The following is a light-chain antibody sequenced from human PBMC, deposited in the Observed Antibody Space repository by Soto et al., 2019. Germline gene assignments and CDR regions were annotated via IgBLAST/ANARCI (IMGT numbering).Light chain of an antibody. J-gene: IGLJ3*02. CDR2: DVN. V-gene: IGLV2-11*01. CDR3: CAYAGSYSWV. Sequence: QSALTQPRSVSGSPGQSVTISCTGTSSDVGGYNYVSWYQQHPGKAPKLMIYDVNKRPSGVPDRFSGSKSGNTASLTISGLKAEDEADYYCCAYAGSYSWVFGGGTQLTVL. CDR1: SSDVGGYNY.